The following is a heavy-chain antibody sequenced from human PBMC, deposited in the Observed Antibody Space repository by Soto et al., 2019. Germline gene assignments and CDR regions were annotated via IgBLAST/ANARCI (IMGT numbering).Heavy chain of an antibody. CDR2: IKQDGSEK. J-gene: IGHJ4*02. D-gene: IGHD4-17*01. CDR1: GFTFSSYW. Sequence: GGSLRLSCAASGFTFSSYWMSWVRQAPGKGLEWVANIKQDGSEKYYVDSVKGRFTISRDNAKNSLCLQMNSLRAEDTAVYYCAREGRLAGDYVGYFDYWGQGTLVTVSS. CDR3: AREGRLAGDYVGYFDY. V-gene: IGHV3-7*01.